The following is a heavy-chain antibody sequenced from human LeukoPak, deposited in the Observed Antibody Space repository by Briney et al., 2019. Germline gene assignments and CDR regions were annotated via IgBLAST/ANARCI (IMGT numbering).Heavy chain of an antibody. CDR3: ASWGAGGNS. Sequence: PGGSLRLSCEASGFTLSTYWMIWVRQVPGKGLDWVANINPDGSGKRYVDSVKGRFTIARDNADNSLSPQMNSLRAEDTAVYYCASWGAGGNSWGQGTLVTVSS. J-gene: IGHJ4*02. CDR2: INPDGSGK. CDR1: GFTLSTYW. V-gene: IGHV3-7*01. D-gene: IGHD3-16*01.